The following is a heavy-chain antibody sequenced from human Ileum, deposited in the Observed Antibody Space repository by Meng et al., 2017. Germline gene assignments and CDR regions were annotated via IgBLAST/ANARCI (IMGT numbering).Heavy chain of an antibody. CDR3: ARRPSRYYSSIGCYALDS. V-gene: IGHV3-20*04. Sequence: GESPKIPCRASGFTLGDSDVSWFRQAPGKGLEWVIGINWNAANRGNVDTVKGRFTISRDNAKNSLHLQMDSLRAEDTALYYCARRPSRYYSSIGCYALDSWGQGALVTVSS. D-gene: IGHD2-2*01. CDR2: INWNAANR. CDR1: GFTLGDSD. J-gene: IGHJ4*02.